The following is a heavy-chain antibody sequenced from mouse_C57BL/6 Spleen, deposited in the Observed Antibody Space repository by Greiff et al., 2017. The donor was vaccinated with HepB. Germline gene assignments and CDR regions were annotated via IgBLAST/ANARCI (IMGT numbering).Heavy chain of an antibody. Sequence: QVQLQQSGAELARPGASVKLSCKASGYTFTSYGISWVKQRTGQGLEWIGEIYPRSGHTYYNEKFKGKATLTADKSSRTAYMELRSLTSEDSAVYFCARRRYFDVWGTGTTVTVSS. CDR3: ARRRYFDV. J-gene: IGHJ1*03. V-gene: IGHV1-81*01. CDR2: IYPRSGHT. CDR1: GYTFTSYG.